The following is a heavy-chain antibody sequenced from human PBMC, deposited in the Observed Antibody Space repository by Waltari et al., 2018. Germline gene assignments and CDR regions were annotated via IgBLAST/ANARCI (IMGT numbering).Heavy chain of an antibody. Sequence: QVQLHESGPGLVKSSETLSLTCAVSGYSISSGYYWGSIRQPPGKGLEWIGTIYQSGSTYYNPSLKSRITISLDTSKNQFSLKLNSVTAADTAVYYCARHQVGGRDFEYWGQGTLVTVSS. CDR1: GYSISSGYY. J-gene: IGHJ4*02. CDR3: ARHQVGGRDFEY. D-gene: IGHD1-26*01. CDR2: IYQSGST. V-gene: IGHV4-38-2*01.